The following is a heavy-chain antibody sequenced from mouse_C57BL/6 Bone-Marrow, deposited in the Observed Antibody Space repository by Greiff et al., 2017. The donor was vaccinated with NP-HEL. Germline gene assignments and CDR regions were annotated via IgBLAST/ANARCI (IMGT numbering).Heavy chain of an antibody. J-gene: IGHJ3*01. Sequence: VQLQQSGAELARPGASVKLSCKASGYTFTSYGISWVKQRTGQGLEWIGEIHPRSGNTYYNEKFKGKATLTADKSSSTAYMELRSLTSEDSAVYFCDPTAQATAYWGQGTLVTVSA. V-gene: IGHV1-81*01. CDR2: IHPRSGNT. CDR3: DPTAQATAY. CDR1: GYTFTSYG. D-gene: IGHD3-2*02.